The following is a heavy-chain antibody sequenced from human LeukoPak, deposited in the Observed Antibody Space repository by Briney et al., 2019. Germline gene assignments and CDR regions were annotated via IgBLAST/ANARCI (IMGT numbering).Heavy chain of an antibody. V-gene: IGHV3-30*04. J-gene: IGHJ6*03. CDR1: GFTFSSYA. D-gene: IGHD3-10*01. CDR2: ISFDGSNK. Sequence: PGRSLRLSCAASGFTFSSYAMHWVRQTPGKGLEWVAVISFDGSNKYYADSVKGQFTISRDNSKNTLYLQMNSLSAEDTAVYHCAKAIGSGSYHLGYYYYMDVWGKGTTVTVSS. CDR3: AKAIGSGSYHLGYYYYMDV.